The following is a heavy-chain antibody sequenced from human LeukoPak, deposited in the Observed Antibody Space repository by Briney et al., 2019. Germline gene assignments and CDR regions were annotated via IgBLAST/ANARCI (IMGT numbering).Heavy chain of an antibody. V-gene: IGHV3-23*01. CDR1: GLTFSNYA. CDR3: AKITKATTPNY. D-gene: IGHD4-17*01. J-gene: IGHJ4*02. CDR2: ITDSGRKT. Sequence: GGSLRLSCAASGLTFSNYAMNWIRQASGKGLEWVSGITDSGRKTYYADSVKGRFSTSRDNSKNTVYLQMSDLRAEDTAVYYCAKITKATTPNYWGQGTLVTVSS.